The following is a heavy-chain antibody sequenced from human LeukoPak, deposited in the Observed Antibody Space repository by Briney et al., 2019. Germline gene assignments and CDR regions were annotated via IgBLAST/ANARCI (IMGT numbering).Heavy chain of an antibody. CDR2: IIPIFGTA. Sequence: SVKVSCKASGGTFSSYAISWVRQAPGQGLEWMGGIIPIFGTANYAQKFQGRVTITADESTSTAYMELSSLRSEDTAVYYCARSKEVVVAATGSFPINYFDHWGQGTLVTVSS. CDR3: ARSKEVVVAATGSFPINYFDH. J-gene: IGHJ4*02. V-gene: IGHV1-69*13. CDR1: GGTFSSYA. D-gene: IGHD2-15*01.